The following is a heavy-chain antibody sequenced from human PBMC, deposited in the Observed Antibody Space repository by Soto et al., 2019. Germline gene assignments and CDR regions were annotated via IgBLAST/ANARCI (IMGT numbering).Heavy chain of an antibody. J-gene: IGHJ4*02. D-gene: IGHD5-12*01. V-gene: IGHV3-74*01. CDR1: GFTFSSYW. Sequence: EVQLVESGGGLVQPGGSLRLSCAASGFTFSSYWMHWVRQAPGKGLVWVSRINSDGSSTSYADSVKGRFTISRDNAKNTLYLQMNSLRAEDTAVYYCARDNKEERWLPAPIDYWGQGTLVTVCS. CDR3: ARDNKEERWLPAPIDY. CDR2: INSDGSST.